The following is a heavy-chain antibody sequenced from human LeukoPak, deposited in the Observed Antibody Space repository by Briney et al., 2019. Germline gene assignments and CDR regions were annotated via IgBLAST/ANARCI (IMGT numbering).Heavy chain of an antibody. V-gene: IGHV3-30*04. CDR3: AREDGDVPGKDY. D-gene: IGHD3-10*02. Sequence: GGSLRLSCAASGFTFSSYAMHWVRQAPGKGLEWVAVISYDGSNKYYADSVKGRFTISRDNSKNTLYLQMNSLRAEDTAVYYCAREDGDVPGKDYWGQGTLVTVSS. CDR1: GFTFSSYA. J-gene: IGHJ4*02. CDR2: ISYDGSNK.